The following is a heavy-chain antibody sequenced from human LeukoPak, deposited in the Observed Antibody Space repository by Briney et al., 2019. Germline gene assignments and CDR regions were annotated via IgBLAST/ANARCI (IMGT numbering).Heavy chain of an antibody. CDR2: IYYSGST. V-gene: IGHV4-39*07. CDR3: ARNEYYYDSSGPDY. CDR1: GGSISSSSYY. D-gene: IGHD3-22*01. Sequence: SETLSLTCTVSGGSISSSSYYWGWIRQPPGKGLEWIGSIYYSGSTYYNPSLKSRVTISVDTSKNQFSLKLSSVTAADTAVYYCARNEYYYDSSGPDYWGQGTLVTVSS. J-gene: IGHJ4*02.